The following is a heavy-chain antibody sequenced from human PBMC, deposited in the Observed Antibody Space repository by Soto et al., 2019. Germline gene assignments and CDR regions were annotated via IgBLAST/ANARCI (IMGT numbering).Heavy chain of an antibody. CDR3: ARRGQGGYFSLKNPPNWFDP. J-gene: IGHJ5*02. Sequence: SETLSLTCAVSGGSISSSNWWSWVRQPPGKGLEWIGEIYHSGSTNYNPSLKSRVTISVDKSKNQFSLKLSSVTAADTAVYYCARRGQGGYFSLKNPPNWFDPWGQGTLVTVSS. D-gene: IGHD3-22*01. CDR2: IYHSGST. CDR1: GGSISSSNW. V-gene: IGHV4-4*02.